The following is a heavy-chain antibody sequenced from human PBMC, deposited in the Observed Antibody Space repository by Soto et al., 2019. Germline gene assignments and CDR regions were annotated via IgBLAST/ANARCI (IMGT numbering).Heavy chain of an antibody. CDR1: GGSISSSSYY. J-gene: IGHJ6*03. D-gene: IGHD6-25*01. CDR2: IYYSGST. V-gene: IGHV4-39*01. Sequence: TSETLCLTCTVSGGSISSSSYYWGWIRQPPGKGLEWIGSIYYSGSTHYNPSLKSRVTISVDTSKNQFSLKLSSVTAADTAVYYCARQQRYYYYMDVWGKGTTVTVSS. CDR3: ARQQRYYYYMDV.